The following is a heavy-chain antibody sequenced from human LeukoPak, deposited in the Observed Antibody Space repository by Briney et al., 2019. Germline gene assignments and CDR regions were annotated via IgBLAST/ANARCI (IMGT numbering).Heavy chain of an antibody. V-gene: IGHV4-34*01. Sequence: PSETLSLTCAVYGGSFSGYYWSWICQPPGKGLEWIGEINHSGSTNYNPSLKSRVTISVDTSKNQFSLKLSSVTAADTAVYYCAKPADYTTGGDWFDPWGQGTLVTVSS. J-gene: IGHJ5*02. CDR1: GGSFSGYY. CDR2: INHSGST. CDR3: AKPADYTTGGDWFDP. D-gene: IGHD4-11*01.